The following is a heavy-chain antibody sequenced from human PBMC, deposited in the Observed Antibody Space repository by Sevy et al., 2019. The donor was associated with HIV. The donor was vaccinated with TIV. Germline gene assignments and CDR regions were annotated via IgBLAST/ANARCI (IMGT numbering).Heavy chain of an antibody. CDR1: GGSFSGYY. CDR3: ARAGYCSGGSCYSSHIVRWFDP. D-gene: IGHD2-15*01. V-gene: IGHV4-34*01. Sequence: SETLSLTCAVYGGSFSGYYWSWIRQPPGKGLEWIGEINHSGSTNYNPSLKSRVTISVDTSKNQFSLKLSSVTAADTAVYYCARAGYCSGGSCYSSHIVRWFDPWGQGTLVTVSS. CDR2: INHSGST. J-gene: IGHJ5*02.